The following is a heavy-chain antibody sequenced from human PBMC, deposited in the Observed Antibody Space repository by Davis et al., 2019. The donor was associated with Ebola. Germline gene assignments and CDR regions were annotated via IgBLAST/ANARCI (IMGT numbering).Heavy chain of an antibody. D-gene: IGHD3-3*01. CDR3: ARDCVWSGYPGGFDP. CDR1: GGSITSYY. Sequence: MPSETLSLTCTVSGGSITSYYWSWIRQPPGKGLEWIGYIYYSGSTNYNPSLKSRVTISVDTSKNQFSLKLSSVTAADTAVYYCARDCVWSGYPGGFDPWGQGTLVTVSS. CDR2: IYYSGST. J-gene: IGHJ5*02. V-gene: IGHV4-59*01.